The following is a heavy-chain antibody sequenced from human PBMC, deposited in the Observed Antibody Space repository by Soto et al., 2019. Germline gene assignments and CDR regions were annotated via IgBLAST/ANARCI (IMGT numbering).Heavy chain of an antibody. Sequence: PVWSLRLSCAASGFTFISYAMTWIRQAPGKGLEWVSSIKGSGETTYYADSVKGRFTISRDNSKNTLYLQMNSLRVEDTALYYCAKLWEANMNMNFAHWGQGTLVTVSS. CDR1: GFTFISYA. CDR3: AKLWEANMNMNFAH. CDR2: IKGSGETT. J-gene: IGHJ4*02. D-gene: IGHD1-26*01. V-gene: IGHV3-23*01.